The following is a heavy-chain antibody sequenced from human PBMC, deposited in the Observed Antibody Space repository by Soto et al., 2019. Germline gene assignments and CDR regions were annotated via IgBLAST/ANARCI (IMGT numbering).Heavy chain of an antibody. Sequence: QVQLVQSGAEVKKPGASVKVSCKASGYTFTSYAMHWVRQAPGQRLESMGWINAGNGNTKYSQKFQGRVTITRDTSASTAYMELSSLRSEDTAVYYCARPRAGYSIGWYGDYWVQGTLVTVSS. CDR3: ARPRAGYSIGWYGDY. CDR1: GYTFTSYA. D-gene: IGHD6-19*01. J-gene: IGHJ4*02. V-gene: IGHV1-3*01. CDR2: INAGNGNT.